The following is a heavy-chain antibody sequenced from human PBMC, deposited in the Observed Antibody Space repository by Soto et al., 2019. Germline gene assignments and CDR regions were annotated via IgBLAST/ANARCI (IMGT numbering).Heavy chain of an antibody. CDR3: AKRTSGTTWGESDY. D-gene: IGHD4-17*01. CDR1: GYIFSDYG. Sequence: QVHVVQSGAAVKRPGDSVKVSCKTSGYIFSDYGINWVRQAPGQGLEWMGWISGYSGNANLAQKFQGRVTMSRDTATRTAYMELRSLRSDDTAVYYCAKRTSGTTWGESDYWGQGTLVTVSS. CDR2: ISGYSGNA. J-gene: IGHJ4*02. V-gene: IGHV1-18*04.